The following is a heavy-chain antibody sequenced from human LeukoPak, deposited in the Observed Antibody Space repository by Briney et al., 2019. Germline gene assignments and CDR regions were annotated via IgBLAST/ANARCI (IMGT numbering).Heavy chain of an antibody. Sequence: ASVKVSCKASGYTFTSYGISWVRQAPGQGLEWMGWINPNSGGTNYAQKFQGRVTMTRDTSISTAYMELSRLRSDDTAVYYCARDLGSRDYWGQGTLVTVSS. CDR2: INPNSGGT. D-gene: IGHD5-12*01. CDR3: ARDLGSRDY. J-gene: IGHJ4*02. V-gene: IGHV1-2*02. CDR1: GYTFTSYG.